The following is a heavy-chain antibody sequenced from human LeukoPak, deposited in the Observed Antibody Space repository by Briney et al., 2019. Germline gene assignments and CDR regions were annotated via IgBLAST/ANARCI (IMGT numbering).Heavy chain of an antibody. D-gene: IGHD5-12*01. CDR2: IYPGDSDT. CDR3: ARLGWISGYAWGDDAFDI. V-gene: IGHV5-51*01. CDR1: GYSFTSYW. Sequence: GESLKISCKGSGYSFTSYWIGWVRQMPGKGLEWMGIIYPGDSDTRYSPSFQGQVTISADKSISTAYLQWSSLKASDTAMYYCARLGWISGYAWGDDAFDIWGQGTMVTVSS. J-gene: IGHJ3*02.